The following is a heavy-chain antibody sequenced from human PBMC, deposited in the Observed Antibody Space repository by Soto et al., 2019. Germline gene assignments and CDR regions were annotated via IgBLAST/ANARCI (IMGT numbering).Heavy chain of an antibody. J-gene: IGHJ4*02. V-gene: IGHV3-33*06. CDR1: GFTFSSYG. D-gene: IGHD6-13*01. CDR3: AKVPSIAAASDFDY. Sequence: GSLRLSCAASGFTFSSYGMHWVRQAPGKGLEWVAVIWYDGSNKYYADSVKGRFTISRDNSKNTLYLQMNSLRAEDTAVYYCAKVPSIAAASDFDYWGQGTLVTVSS. CDR2: IWYDGSNK.